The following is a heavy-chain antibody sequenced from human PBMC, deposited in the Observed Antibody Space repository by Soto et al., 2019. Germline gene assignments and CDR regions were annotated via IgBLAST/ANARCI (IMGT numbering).Heavy chain of an antibody. CDR3: AKTGVVQQLVTSVPYYYYGMDV. CDR1: GFTFSSYG. V-gene: IGHV3-30*18. CDR2: ISYDGSNK. Sequence: PGGSLRLSCAASGFTFSSYGMHWVRQAPGKGQEWVAVISYDGSNKYYADSVKGRFTISRDNSKNTLYLQMNSLRAEDTAVYYCAKTGVVQQLVTSVPYYYYGMDVWGQGTTVTVSS. J-gene: IGHJ6*02. D-gene: IGHD6-13*01.